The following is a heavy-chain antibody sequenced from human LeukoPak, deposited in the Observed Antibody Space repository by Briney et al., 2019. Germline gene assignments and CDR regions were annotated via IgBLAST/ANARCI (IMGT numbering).Heavy chain of an antibody. CDR2: INPNSGGT. J-gene: IGHJ4*02. V-gene: IGHV1-2*02. D-gene: IGHD2-15*01. CDR3: ARAGNGYCSGGSRYPMGY. Sequence: ASVKVSCKASGYTFTGYYMHWVRQAPGQGLEWMGWINPNSGGTNYAQKFQGRVTMTRDTSISTAYMELSRLRSDDTAVYYCARAGNGYCSGGSRYPMGYWGQGTLVTVSS. CDR1: GYTFTGYY.